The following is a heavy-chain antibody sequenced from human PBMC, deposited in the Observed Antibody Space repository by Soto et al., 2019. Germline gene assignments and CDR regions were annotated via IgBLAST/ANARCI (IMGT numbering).Heavy chain of an antibody. J-gene: IGHJ6*02. Sequence: GGSLRLSCAASGFTFSSYGMHWVRQAPGKGLEWVAVIWYDGSNKYYADSVKGRFTISRDNSKNTRYLQMNSLRAEDTAVYYCAREDVGPAAIQHYYYYGMDVWGQGTTVTVSS. CDR2: IWYDGSNK. CDR3: AREDVGPAAIQHYYYYGMDV. D-gene: IGHD2-2*01. CDR1: GFTFSSYG. V-gene: IGHV3-33*01.